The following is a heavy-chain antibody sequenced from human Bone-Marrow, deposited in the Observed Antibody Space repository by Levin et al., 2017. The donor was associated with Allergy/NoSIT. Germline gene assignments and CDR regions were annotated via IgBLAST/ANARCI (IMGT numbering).Heavy chain of an antibody. D-gene: IGHD5-24*01. V-gene: IGHV3-20*01. Sequence: GGSLRLSCVASGFTFGDYGMTWVRQAPGKGLEWVSGVDWNGGTTAYGDSVKGRFTISRDNAKNSLYLQMNSLRAEDTALYRCVKMTTTLHYYGVDVWGQGTTVTVSS. CDR2: VDWNGGTT. CDR1: GFTFGDYG. CDR3: VKMTTTLHYYGVDV. J-gene: IGHJ6*02.